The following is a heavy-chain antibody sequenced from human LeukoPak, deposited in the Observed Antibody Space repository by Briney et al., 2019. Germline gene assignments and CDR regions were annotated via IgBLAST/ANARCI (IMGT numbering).Heavy chain of an antibody. V-gene: IGHV1-69*10. D-gene: IGHD3-22*01. CDR3: ARDKNGGIVVVHLGMDA. CDR2: IIPIFGIA. J-gene: IGHJ6*02. Sequence: SVKVSCKASGYTFTCYYMHWVRQAPGQGLEWMGGIIPIFGIANYAQKFQGRVTITADKSTSTAYMELSSLRSEDTAVYYCARDKNGGIVVVHLGMDAWGQGTTVTVSS. CDR1: GYTFTCYY.